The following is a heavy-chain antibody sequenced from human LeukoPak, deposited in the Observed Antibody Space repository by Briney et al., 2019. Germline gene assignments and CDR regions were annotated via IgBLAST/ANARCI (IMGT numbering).Heavy chain of an antibody. Sequence: ASVKVSCKASGYTFTDYYMHWVRQAPGPGVEWMGWINPNGGGTNYAQKLQGRVTMTRDTSISTAYMELSRLRSDDTAVYYCASLYGDYVSSDYWGQGTLVSVSS. D-gene: IGHD4-17*01. CDR1: GYTFTDYY. CDR2: INPNGGGT. CDR3: ASLYGDYVSSDY. V-gene: IGHV1-2*02. J-gene: IGHJ4*02.